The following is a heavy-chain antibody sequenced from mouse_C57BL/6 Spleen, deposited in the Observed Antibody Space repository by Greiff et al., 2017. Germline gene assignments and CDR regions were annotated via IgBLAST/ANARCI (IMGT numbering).Heavy chain of an antibody. Sequence: EVQRVESGEGLVKPGGSLKLSCAASGFTFSSYAMSWVRQTPEKRLELVAYISSGGDYIYYADTVKGRFTISRDNARNTLYLQMSSLKSEDTAMYYCTRDRGGLFDVWGTGTTVTVSS. CDR3: TRDRGGLFDV. CDR2: ISSGGDYI. J-gene: IGHJ1*03. V-gene: IGHV5-9-1*02. CDR1: GFTFSSYA.